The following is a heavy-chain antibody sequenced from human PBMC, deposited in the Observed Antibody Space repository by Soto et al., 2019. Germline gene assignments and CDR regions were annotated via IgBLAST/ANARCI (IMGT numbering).Heavy chain of an antibody. CDR3: ARGCGEGLIYPGYYFSGIEF. CDR2: IYTSGST. J-gene: IGHJ6*02. D-gene: IGHD3-3*01. CDR1: GGSISSYY. V-gene: IGHV4-4*07. Sequence: LSLTCTVSGGSISSYYWSWIRHPAGNGLEWIGRIYTSGSTNYNPSPKSRVTMSVDTSKNPSSLTLSSVTAAETAVHYRARGCGEGLIYPGYYFSGIEFWGQGTTVTVSS.